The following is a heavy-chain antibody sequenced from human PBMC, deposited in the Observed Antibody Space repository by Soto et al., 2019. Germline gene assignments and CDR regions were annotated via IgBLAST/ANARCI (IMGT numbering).Heavy chain of an antibody. CDR1: GGSISSSSYY. Sequence: SETLSLTCTVSGGSISSSSYYWGWIRQPPGKGLEWIGSIYYSGSTYYNPSLKSRVTISVDTSKNQFSLKLSSVTAADTAVYYCARDLDYGDLNWFDPWGQGTLVTVSS. CDR3: ARDLDYGDLNWFDP. V-gene: IGHV4-39*02. D-gene: IGHD4-17*01. J-gene: IGHJ5*02. CDR2: IYYSGST.